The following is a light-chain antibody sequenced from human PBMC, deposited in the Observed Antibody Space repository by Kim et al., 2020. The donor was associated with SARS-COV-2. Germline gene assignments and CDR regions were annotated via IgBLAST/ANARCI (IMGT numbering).Light chain of an antibody. CDR1: QVISNY. CDR2: GAS. J-gene: IGKJ5*01. V-gene: IGKV1-16*01. Sequence: AAVGERVTITGRASQVISNYIAGFQQKRGRAPKSLIYGASSLQSGVPSRLSGSGSGTDYTLTISSLQPEDFATYYCQQYKSYPITFGQGTRLEIK. CDR3: QQYKSYPIT.